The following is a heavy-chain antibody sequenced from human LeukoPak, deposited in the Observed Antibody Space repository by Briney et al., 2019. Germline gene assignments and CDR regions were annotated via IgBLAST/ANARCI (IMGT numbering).Heavy chain of an antibody. V-gene: IGHV7-4-1*02. CDR1: EYTLTSYS. J-gene: IGHJ4*02. Sequence: ASVKVSCKASEYTLTSYSMNWVRQAPGQGLEWMGWINTKTGNPAYAQGFTGRFVFSLDTSVSTAYLQISSLKVEDTAAYYCAQDTSTDVFNYWGQGTLVTVSS. CDR3: AQDTSTDVFNY. CDR2: INTKTGNP. D-gene: IGHD5-18*01.